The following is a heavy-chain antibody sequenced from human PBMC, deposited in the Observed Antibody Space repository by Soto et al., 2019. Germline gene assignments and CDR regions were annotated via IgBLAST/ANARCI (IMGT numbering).Heavy chain of an antibody. D-gene: IGHD3-10*01. Sequence: GGSLRLSCEASGFTFSDYYMSWIRQVPGKGLEWVSYISIGGTPIYYADSVKGRFTISRDNAQNSLYLHMTSLTAEDTALYYCVRGPEELVYYNSIDVWGQGTTVT. CDR3: VRGPEELVYYNSIDV. CDR2: ISIGGTPI. J-gene: IGHJ6*02. V-gene: IGHV3-11*01. CDR1: GFTFSDYY.